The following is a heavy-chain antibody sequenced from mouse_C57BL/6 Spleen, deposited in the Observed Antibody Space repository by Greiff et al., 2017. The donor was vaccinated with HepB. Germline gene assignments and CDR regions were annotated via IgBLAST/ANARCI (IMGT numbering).Heavy chain of an antibody. CDR1: GYTFTDYY. CDR3: ARDRYPRAY. Sequence: EVQLQQSGPELVKPGASVKISCKASGYTFTDYYMNWVKQSHGKSLEWIGDINPNDGGTSYNQKFKGKATLTVDKSSSTAYMELRSLTSEDSAVSYCARDRYPRAYWGQGTLVTVSA. J-gene: IGHJ3*01. V-gene: IGHV1-26*01. D-gene: IGHD2-14*01. CDR2: INPNDGGT.